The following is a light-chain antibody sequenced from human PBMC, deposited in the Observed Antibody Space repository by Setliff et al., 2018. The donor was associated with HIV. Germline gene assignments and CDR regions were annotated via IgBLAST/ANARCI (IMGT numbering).Light chain of an antibody. CDR3: SSYTTSSTYV. CDR2: EVT. CDR1: SSDVGGYNY. J-gene: IGLJ1*01. V-gene: IGLV2-14*01. Sequence: QSVLTQPASVSGSPGQSITISCTGTSSDVGGYNYVSWYQHHPGKAPKLMIYEVTNRPSGVSTRFSGSKSGNTASLTISGLQAEDDANYYCSSYTTSSTYVFGTGTKVTVL.